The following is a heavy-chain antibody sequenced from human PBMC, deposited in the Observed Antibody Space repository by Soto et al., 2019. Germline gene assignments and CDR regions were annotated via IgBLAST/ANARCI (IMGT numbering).Heavy chain of an antibody. Sequence: VGSLRLSCAASGFTFSNYAMTWVRQSPGKGLEWVSIITSSGSSTHFADSVKGRFTISRDNSKNTLYLQMNTLRAEDTAVYYCAKGMDTILGCFDSCGQRTQVTVSS. D-gene: IGHD5-12*01. V-gene: IGHV3-23*01. CDR3: AKGMDTILGCFDS. J-gene: IGHJ5*01. CDR1: GFTFSNYA. CDR2: ITSSGSST.